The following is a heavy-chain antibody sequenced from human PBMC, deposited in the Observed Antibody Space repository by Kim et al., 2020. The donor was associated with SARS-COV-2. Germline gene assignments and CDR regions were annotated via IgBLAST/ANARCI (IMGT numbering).Heavy chain of an antibody. CDR2: IKGDGSEK. V-gene: IGHV3-7*01. Sequence: GGSLRLSCVASGFDFNRYWMNWIRQTPGRGLEWVATIKGDGSEKYYVDSAKGRSIISRDNAKMSMSLHMSSLTPEDAAVYYCTRGEGGNFPHYWGQG. D-gene: IGHD4-4*01. J-gene: IGHJ4*02. CDR1: GFDFNRYW. CDR3: TRGEGGNFPHY.